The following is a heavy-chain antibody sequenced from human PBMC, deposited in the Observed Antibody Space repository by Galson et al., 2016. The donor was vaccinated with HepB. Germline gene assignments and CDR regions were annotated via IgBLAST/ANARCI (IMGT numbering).Heavy chain of an antibody. Sequence: CAISGDSVSSNSAGWYWIRQTPSRGLECLGRTYYRSNWHNDYAESVKSRITINPDTYKNQFSLHLNSVTPEDTAVYYCARSYLLGRGFGWWGQGTLVTVSS. CDR2: TYYRSNWHN. J-gene: IGHJ4*02. CDR1: GDSVSSNSAG. V-gene: IGHV6-1*01. CDR3: ARSYLLGRGFGW. D-gene: IGHD7-27*01.